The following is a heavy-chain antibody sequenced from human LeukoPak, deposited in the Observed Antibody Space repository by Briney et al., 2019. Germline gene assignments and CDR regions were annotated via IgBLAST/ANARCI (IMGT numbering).Heavy chain of an antibody. D-gene: IGHD5/OR15-5a*01. Sequence: GGSLRLSCTVSGFTVSSNSMSWVRQAPGKGLEWVSFIYSDNTHYSDSVKGRFTISRDNSKNTLYLQMNSLRADDTAVYYCAKXXXXXXXXWYEKFEKVSYYFDYWGQGTLVTVSS. CDR1: GFTVSSNS. CDR2: IYSDNT. CDR3: AKXXXXXXXXWYEKFEKVSYYFDY. J-gene: IGHJ4*02. V-gene: IGHV3-53*01.